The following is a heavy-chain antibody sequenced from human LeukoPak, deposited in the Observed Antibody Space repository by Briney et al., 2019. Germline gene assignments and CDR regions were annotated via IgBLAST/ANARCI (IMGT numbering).Heavy chain of an antibody. CDR2: IYTSGST. V-gene: IGHV4-61*02. Sequence: SETLSLTCTVSGGSISSGSYYWSWIRQPAGKGLEWIGRIYTSGSTNYNPSLKSRVTISVDTSKNQFSLKLSSVTAADTAVYYCARAHTKLYYFDYWGQGTLVTVSS. CDR3: ARAHTKLYYFDY. J-gene: IGHJ4*02. D-gene: IGHD2/OR15-2a*01. CDR1: GGSISSGSYY.